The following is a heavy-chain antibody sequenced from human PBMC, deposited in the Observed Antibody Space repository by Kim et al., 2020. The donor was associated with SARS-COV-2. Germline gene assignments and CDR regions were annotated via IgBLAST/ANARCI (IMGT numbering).Heavy chain of an antibody. Sequence: SVKVSCKASGGTFATFAINWVRRAPGQGLEWLGGMIPIIEKPKYGPKFQGRVTITADASTSTAYMELSSLMSEDTAVYYCTRDRVSSNLKCSSYDMDVWRAGT. CDR1: GGTFATFA. CDR2: MIPIIEKP. CDR3: TRDRVSSNLKCSSYDMDV. J-gene: IGHJ6*03. D-gene: IGHD1-1*01. V-gene: IGHV1-69*13.